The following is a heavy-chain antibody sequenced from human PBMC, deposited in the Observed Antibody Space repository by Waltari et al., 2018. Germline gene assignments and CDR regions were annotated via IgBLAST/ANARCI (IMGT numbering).Heavy chain of an antibody. V-gene: IGHV3-48*03. CDR2: ISSSGMTT. J-gene: IGHJ4*02. Sequence: EVQLVESGGGSVPPGGSLSLSCAASGFTFSTYEMNWVRKAPGKGLELISYISSSGMTTYYADSLKGRFTISRDNAKNSLYLQMDSLTAEDTAVYYCARVFKQKLYFDYWGQGTLVTVSS. CDR1: GFTFSTYE. CDR3: ARVFKQKLYFDY.